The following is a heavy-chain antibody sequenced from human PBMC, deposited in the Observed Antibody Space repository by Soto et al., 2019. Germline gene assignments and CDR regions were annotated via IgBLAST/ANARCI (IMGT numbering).Heavy chain of an antibody. J-gene: IGHJ5*02. CDR3: ARVGYYYGSGSLGRFDP. V-gene: IGHV5-10-1*01. CDR1: GYSFTSYW. CDR2: IDPSDSYT. D-gene: IGHD3-10*01. Sequence: GESLKISCKGSGYSFTSYWISWVRQMPGKGLEWMGRIDPSDSYTNYSPSFQGHVTISADKSISTAYLQWSSLKASDTAMYYCARVGYYYGSGSLGRFDPWGRGTLVTVSS.